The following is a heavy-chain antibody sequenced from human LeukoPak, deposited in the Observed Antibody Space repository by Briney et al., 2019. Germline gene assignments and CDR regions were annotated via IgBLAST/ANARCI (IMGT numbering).Heavy chain of an antibody. V-gene: IGHV3-23*01. CDR1: GFIFSNYG. J-gene: IGHJ6*02. CDR3: TTLRLALAYGVDV. Sequence: RTGGSLRLSCAASGFIFSNYGMNWVRQAPGKGLEWVAAISASGSATSYADSVRGRFTIFRDNSKSTTYLQMNSLKTEDTAVYYCTTLRLALAYGVDVWGQGTTVTVSS. D-gene: IGHD5/OR15-5a*01. CDR2: ISASGSAT.